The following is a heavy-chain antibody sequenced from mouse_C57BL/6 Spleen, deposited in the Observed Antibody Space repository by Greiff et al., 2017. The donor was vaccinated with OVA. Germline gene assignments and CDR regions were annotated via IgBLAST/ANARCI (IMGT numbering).Heavy chain of an antibody. CDR3: TQTAQATRCAY. V-gene: IGHV14-4*01. Sequence: VQLQQSGAELVRPGASVKLSCTASGFNIKDDYMHWVKQRPEQGLEWIGWIDPENGDTEYASKFQGKATITADTSSNTAYLQLSSLTSEDTAVYYCTQTAQATRCAYWGQGTLVTVSA. J-gene: IGHJ3*01. D-gene: IGHD3-2*02. CDR1: GFNIKDDY. CDR2: IDPENGDT.